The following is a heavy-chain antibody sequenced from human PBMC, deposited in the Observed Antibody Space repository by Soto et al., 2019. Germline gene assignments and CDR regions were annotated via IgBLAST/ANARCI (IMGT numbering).Heavy chain of an antibody. D-gene: IGHD6-13*01. CDR3: ARDAGIAAADSYYYYGMDV. Sequence: SETLSLTCTVSGGSISSYYWSWIRQPPGKGLEWIGYIYYSGSTNYNPSLKSRVTISVDTSKNQFSLKLSSVTAADTAVYYCARDAGIAAADSYYYYGMDVWGQGTTVTVSS. CDR1: GGSISSYY. CDR2: IYYSGST. V-gene: IGHV4-59*01. J-gene: IGHJ6*02.